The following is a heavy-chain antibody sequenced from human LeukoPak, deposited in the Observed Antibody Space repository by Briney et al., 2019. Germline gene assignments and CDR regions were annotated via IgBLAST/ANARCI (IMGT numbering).Heavy chain of an antibody. CDR2: IKQDGSEK. CDR1: GFTFDDYA. J-gene: IGHJ4*02. Sequence: GGSLRLSCAASGFTFDDYAMHWVRQAPGKGLEWVANIKQDGSEKYYVDSVKGRFTISRDNAKNSLYLQMSSLRAEDTAVYYCARDGRAGSGYYRKDDYWGQGTLVTVSS. CDR3: ARDGRAGSGYYRKDDY. V-gene: IGHV3-7*01. D-gene: IGHD3-22*01.